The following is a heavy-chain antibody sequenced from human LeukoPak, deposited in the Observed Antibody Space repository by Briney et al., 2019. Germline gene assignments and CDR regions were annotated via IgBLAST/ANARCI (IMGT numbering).Heavy chain of an antibody. CDR1: GFTFSSYS. D-gene: IGHD4-17*01. CDR3: AASVHDYGDYVSGAFDI. V-gene: IGHV3-48*02. Sequence: GGSLRLSCAASGFTFSSYSMNWVRQAPGKGLEWVSYISSSSSTIYYADSVKGRFTISRDNAKNSLYLQMNSLRDEDTAVYYCAASVHDYGDYVSGAFDIWGQGTTVTVSS. CDR2: ISSSSSTI. J-gene: IGHJ3*02.